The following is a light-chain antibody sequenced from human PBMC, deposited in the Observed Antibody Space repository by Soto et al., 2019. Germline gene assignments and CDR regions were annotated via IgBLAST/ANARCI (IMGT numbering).Light chain of an antibody. CDR2: GAY. Sequence: ENVLTKSPGTLSLSHGERATLSCRASQSVTNNHLAWYQQKPGQAPRLLFYGAYSRAPGIPDRFSCSGSGTKFNLTVTRLEPADFAGYYCQHNDSSPPTFAQETK. CDR1: QSVTNNH. J-gene: IGKJ1*01. CDR3: QHNDSSPPT. V-gene: IGKV3-20*01.